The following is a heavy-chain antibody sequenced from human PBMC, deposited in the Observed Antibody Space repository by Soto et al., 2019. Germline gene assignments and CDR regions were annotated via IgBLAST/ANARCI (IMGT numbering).Heavy chain of an antibody. CDR3: ARGSMSCSDFWSGHWRWFAP. J-gene: IGHJ5*02. CDR1: GGSIINCY. D-gene: IGHD3-3*01. Sequence: ETRSLTCRVSGGSIINCYWSCIRQPPVNGLDLIGYISYSGNTNYNPSLKSRVSISVDTSTNQWSLKLSSVTAADRAVYYCARGSMSCSDFWSGHWRWFAPSRRGTQVTAS. V-gene: IGHV4-59*01. CDR2: ISYSGNT.